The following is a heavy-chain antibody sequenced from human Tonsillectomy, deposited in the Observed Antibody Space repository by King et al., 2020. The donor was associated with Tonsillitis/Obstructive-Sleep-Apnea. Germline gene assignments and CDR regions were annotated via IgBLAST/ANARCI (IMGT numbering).Heavy chain of an antibody. Sequence: VQLVESGGGLVQPGGSLRLSCEASGFTLSSYAMSWVRQAPGKGLEWVSSITGSDKRTHYADSVKGRCTISRDNSKNTLYLQTIGLRAEDTAVYYCAKEQGSSRYYFDYWGQGTLVTVSS. CDR2: ITGSDKRT. CDR1: GFTLSSYA. D-gene: IGHD6-13*01. V-gene: IGHV3-23*04. J-gene: IGHJ4*02. CDR3: AKEQGSSRYYFDY.